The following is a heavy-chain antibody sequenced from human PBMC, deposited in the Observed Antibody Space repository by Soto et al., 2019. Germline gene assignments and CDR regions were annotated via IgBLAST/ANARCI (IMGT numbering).Heavy chain of an antibody. CDR3: ARGQERWGYMAPDGTYYY. J-gene: IGHJ4*02. CDR1: GYTFTSYD. Sequence: ASVKVSCKASGYTFTSYDINWVRQATGQGLEWMGWMNPNSGNTGYAQKFQGRVTMTRNTSISTAYMELSSLRSEDTAVYYCARGQERWGYMAPDGTYYYLGQGTLVTVSS. CDR2: MNPNSGNT. D-gene: IGHD6-13*01. V-gene: IGHV1-8*01.